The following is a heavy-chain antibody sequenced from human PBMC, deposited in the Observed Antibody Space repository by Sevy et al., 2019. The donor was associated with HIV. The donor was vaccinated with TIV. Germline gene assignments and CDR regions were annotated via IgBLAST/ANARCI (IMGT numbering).Heavy chain of an antibody. CDR3: AREGNYYDSSGYYYPYYFDY. J-gene: IGHJ4*01. CDR2: IKQDGSEK. V-gene: IGHV3-7*01. CDR1: GFTFSTYW. Sequence: GGSLRLSCAASGFTFSTYWMSWVRQAPGKGLEWVANIKQDGSEKYYLDSVKGRFTISRDNAKNSLYLQMNSLRAEDTAVYYCAREGNYYDSSGYYYPYYFDYWGHGTLVTVSS. D-gene: IGHD3-22*01.